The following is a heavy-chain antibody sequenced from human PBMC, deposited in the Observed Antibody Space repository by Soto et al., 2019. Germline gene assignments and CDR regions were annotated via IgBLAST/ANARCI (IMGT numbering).Heavy chain of an antibody. CDR1: GYTFTSYA. Sequence: QVQLVQSGAEVKKPGASVKVSCKASGYTFTSYAMHWVRQAPGQRLEWMGWINAGNGNTKYSQKFQGRVTITRDTSASTAYMELSSLRSEDTAVYYCARDMGFGLSDYWGQGTLVAVSS. V-gene: IGHV1-3*01. J-gene: IGHJ4*02. CDR2: INAGNGNT. D-gene: IGHD3-10*01. CDR3: ARDMGFGLSDY.